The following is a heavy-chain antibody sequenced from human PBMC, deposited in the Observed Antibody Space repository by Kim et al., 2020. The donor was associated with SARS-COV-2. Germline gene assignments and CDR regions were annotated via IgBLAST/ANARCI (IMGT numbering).Heavy chain of an antibody. CDR3: ARGREDYYYYGMDV. CDR2: IYYSGST. D-gene: IGHD1-26*01. CDR1: GGSISSYY. J-gene: IGHJ6*02. Sequence: SETLSLTCTVSGGSISSYYWSWIRQPPGKGLEWIGYIYYSGSTNYNPSLKSRVTISVDTSKNQFSLKLSSVTAADTAVYYCARGREDYYYYGMDVWGQGT. V-gene: IGHV4-59*01.